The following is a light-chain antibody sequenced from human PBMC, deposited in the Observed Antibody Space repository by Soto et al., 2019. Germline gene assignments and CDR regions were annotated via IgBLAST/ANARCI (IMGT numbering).Light chain of an antibody. CDR1: QSLNSL. J-gene: IGKJ5*01. V-gene: IGKV1-5*01. CDR2: DAS. CDR3: QQYNSYSIT. Sequence: DSQMTQSPSTLSASVGDRVTITCRASQSLNSLLAWYQQKPGRAPKLLIYDASTLESGVPSRFSGSASGTEFTLTISSLQPDDFATYYCQQYNSYSITFGQGTRLEIK.